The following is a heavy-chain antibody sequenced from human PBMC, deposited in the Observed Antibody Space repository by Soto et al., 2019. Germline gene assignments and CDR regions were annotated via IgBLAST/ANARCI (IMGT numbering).Heavy chain of an antibody. CDR3: ARSLYYYDSSGYSGFDY. Sequence: TLSLTCTVAGGSISSGVDYWSLILQHPGKGLEWIGYIYYSGSTYYNPSLKSRVTISVDTSKNQFSLKLSSVTAADTAVYYCARSLYYYDSSGYSGFDYWGQGTLVTVSS. D-gene: IGHD3-22*01. CDR1: GGSISSGVDY. CDR2: IYYSGST. V-gene: IGHV4-31*03. J-gene: IGHJ4*02.